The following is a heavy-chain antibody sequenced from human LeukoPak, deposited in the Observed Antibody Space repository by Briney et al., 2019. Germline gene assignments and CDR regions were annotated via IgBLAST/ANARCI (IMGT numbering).Heavy chain of an antibody. CDR2: INPNSGGT. Sequence: VASVKVSCKASGYTFTGYYMHWVRQAPGQGLEWMGWINPNSGGTNYAQKFQGRVTMTRDTSISTAYTELSRLRSDDTAVYYCARILRGVVPAAILGYWGQGTLVTVSS. V-gene: IGHV1-2*02. J-gene: IGHJ4*02. CDR1: GYTFTGYY. D-gene: IGHD2-2*01. CDR3: ARILRGVVPAAILGY.